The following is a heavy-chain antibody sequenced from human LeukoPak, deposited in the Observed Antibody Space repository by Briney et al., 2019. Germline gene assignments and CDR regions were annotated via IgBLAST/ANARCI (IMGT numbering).Heavy chain of an antibody. CDR1: GFTFSSYA. V-gene: IGHV3-23*01. CDR2: ISGSGGST. J-gene: IGHJ6*02. D-gene: IGHD6-13*01. Sequence: GGSLRLSCAASGFTFSSYAMSWVRQAPGKGLEWVSAISGSGGSTYYADSVKGRFTIPRDNSKNTLYLQMNSLRAEDTAVYYCAKDRSIRYYYYYGMDVWGQGTTVTVSS. CDR3: AKDRSIRYYYYYGMDV.